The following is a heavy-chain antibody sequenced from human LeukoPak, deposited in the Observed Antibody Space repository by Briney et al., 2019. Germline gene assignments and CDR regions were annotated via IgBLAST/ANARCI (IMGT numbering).Heavy chain of an antibody. CDR3: AKSEDSIAAASDAFDI. CDR1: GFTFSSYG. J-gene: IGHJ3*02. Sequence: GGSLRLSCAASGFTFSSYGMHWVRQAPGKGLEWVAFIRYDGSNKYYADSVKGRFTISRDNSKNTLYLQMNSLRAEDTAVYYCAKSEDSIAAASDAFDIWGQGTMVTVSS. D-gene: IGHD6-13*01. CDR2: IRYDGSNK. V-gene: IGHV3-30*02.